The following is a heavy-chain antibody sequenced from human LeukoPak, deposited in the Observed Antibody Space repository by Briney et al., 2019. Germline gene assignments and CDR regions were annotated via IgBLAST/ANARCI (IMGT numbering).Heavy chain of an antibody. V-gene: IGHV3-20*04. J-gene: IGHJ4*02. Sequence: PGGSLRLSCAASGFTFDDYGMSWVRQAPGKGLEWVSGINWNGGSTGYADSVKGRFTLSRDKSKNTVYLQMDSLRVEDTAMYYCAREGTRVTNFDYWGQGTMVTVSS. CDR2: INWNGGST. CDR3: AREGTRVTNFDY. CDR1: GFTFDDYG. D-gene: IGHD3-10*01.